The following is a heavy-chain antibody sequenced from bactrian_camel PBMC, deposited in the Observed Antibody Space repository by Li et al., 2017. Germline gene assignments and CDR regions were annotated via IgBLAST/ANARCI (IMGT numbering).Heavy chain of an antibody. CDR1: GYTGRTGC. CDR2: IDSDGRTT. Sequence: DVQLVESGGGSVNEGESLRVSCVASGYTGRTGCMGWFRRGPGRSREGVAGIDSDGRTTYSPSVNGRFTITRDSHKNILYLQMDSLKPEDTAMYQCAADVNLGMSDGYCYGVENWGQGTQVTVS. V-gene: IGHV3S31*01. CDR3: AADVNLGMSDGYCYGVEN. J-gene: IGHJ4*01. D-gene: IGHD2*01.